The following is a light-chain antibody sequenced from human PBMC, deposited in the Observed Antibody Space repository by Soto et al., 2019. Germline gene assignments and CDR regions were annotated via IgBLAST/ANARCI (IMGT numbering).Light chain of an antibody. CDR3: SSYTNINTRACV. CDR1: ISDIGGYNY. CDR2: EVS. Sequence: QSALTQPASVSGTPGQSITISCTGSISDIGGYNYVSWYQQFPGKAPKLIIFEVSDRPSGVSNRFSGSKSGNTASLTISGLQAEDEAEYYCSSYTNINTRACVFGTGTKLTVL. J-gene: IGLJ1*01. V-gene: IGLV2-14*01.